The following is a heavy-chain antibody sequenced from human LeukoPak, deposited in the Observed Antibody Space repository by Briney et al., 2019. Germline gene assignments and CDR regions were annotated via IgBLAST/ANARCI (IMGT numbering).Heavy chain of an antibody. CDR3: ARASWGSSVQDYYYYGMDV. CDR2: INHSGST. D-gene: IGHD3-16*01. Sequence: PSETLSLTCAVYGGSFSGYYWSWIRQPPGKGLEWIGDINHSGSTNSNPSLKSRVTISVDTSKNQFSLKLSSVTAADTAVYYCARASWGSSVQDYYYYGMDVGGQGTTVTVSS. CDR1: GGSFSGYY. V-gene: IGHV4-34*01. J-gene: IGHJ6*02.